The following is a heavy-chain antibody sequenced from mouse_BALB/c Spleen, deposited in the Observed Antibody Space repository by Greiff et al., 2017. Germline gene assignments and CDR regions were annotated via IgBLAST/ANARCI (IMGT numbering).Heavy chain of an antibody. J-gene: IGHJ1*01. V-gene: IGHV7-3*02. CDR3: ARNFPYYYGSSYWYFDV. CDR2: IRNKANGYTT. D-gene: IGHD1-1*01. Sequence: EVMLVESGGGLVQPGGSLRLSCATSGFTFTDYYMSWVRQPPGKALEWLGFIRNKANGYTTEYSASVKGRFTISRDNSQSILYLQMNTLRAEDSATYYCARNFPYYYGSSYWYFDVWGAGTTVTVSS. CDR1: GFTFTDYY.